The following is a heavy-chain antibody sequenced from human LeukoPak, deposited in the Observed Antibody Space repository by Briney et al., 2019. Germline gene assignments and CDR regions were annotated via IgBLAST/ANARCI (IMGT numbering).Heavy chain of an antibody. D-gene: IGHD3-10*01. CDR1: RYTFTGYY. Sequence: SVKVSCKASRYTFTGYYMHWVRQAPGQGLEWMGRIIPIFGTANYAQKFQGRVTITTDESTSTAYMELSSLRSEDTAVYYCARASVFGGSGSYYPIKNWFDPWGQGTLVTVSS. J-gene: IGHJ5*02. CDR3: ARASVFGGSGSYYPIKNWFDP. CDR2: IIPIFGTA. V-gene: IGHV1-69*05.